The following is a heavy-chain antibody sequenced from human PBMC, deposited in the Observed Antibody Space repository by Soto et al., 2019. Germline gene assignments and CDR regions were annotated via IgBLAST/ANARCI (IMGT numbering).Heavy chain of an antibody. CDR3: AKDREQWDLSFDY. Sequence: GGSLRLSCAASGFTFSSYGMHWVRQAPGKGLEWVAIISYDGSNKYYADSVKGRCTISRDNSKNTLYLQINSLRAEDTAVYYCAKDREQWDLSFDYWGQGTLVTVSS. D-gene: IGHD1-26*01. CDR1: GFTFSSYG. V-gene: IGHV3-30*18. J-gene: IGHJ4*02. CDR2: ISYDGSNK.